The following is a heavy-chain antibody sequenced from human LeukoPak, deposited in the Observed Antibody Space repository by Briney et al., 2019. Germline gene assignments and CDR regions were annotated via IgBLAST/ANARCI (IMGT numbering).Heavy chain of an antibody. CDR2: TYYRSKWYN. J-gene: IGHJ4*02. Sequence: SQTLSLTCAISGDSVSSNSAAWNWIRQSPSRGLEWPGRTYYRSKWYNDYAVSVKSRITINPDTSKNQFSLQLNSVTPEDTAVYYCAREPIAVAGTHQYYFDYWGQGTLVTVSS. D-gene: IGHD6-19*01. CDR1: GDSVSSNSAA. CDR3: AREPIAVAGTHQYYFDY. V-gene: IGHV6-1*01.